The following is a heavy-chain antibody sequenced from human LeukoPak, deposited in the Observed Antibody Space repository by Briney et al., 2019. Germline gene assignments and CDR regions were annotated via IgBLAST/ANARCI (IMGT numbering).Heavy chain of an antibody. V-gene: IGHV1-69*01. J-gene: IGHJ4*02. CDR2: IIRLFGAA. D-gene: IGHD2-2*01. CDR1: GGTFSNYV. Sequence: SVKVSCKASGGTFSNYVVGWGRQAPGQGLEWMGGIIRLFGAAKYAQKFQGRVTIVADESTSTAYMELSSLRSDDTAVYYCARVSGCSGTSCPSGFVDSWGQGTLVTVSS. CDR3: ARVSGCSGTSCPSGFVDS.